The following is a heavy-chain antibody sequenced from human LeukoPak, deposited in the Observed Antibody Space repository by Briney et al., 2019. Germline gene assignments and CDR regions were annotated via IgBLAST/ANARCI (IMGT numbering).Heavy chain of an antibody. CDR1: RGTFSSYA. V-gene: IGHV1-69*01. CDR3: ARVSQAIVTYDSSGYMGFDY. Sequence: SVKVSCKASRGTFSSYAISWVRQAPGQGLEWMGGIIPIFGTANYAQKFQGRVTITADESTSTAYMELSSLRSEDTAVYYCARVSQAIVTYDSSGYMGFDYWGQGTLVTVSS. CDR2: IIPIFGTA. J-gene: IGHJ4*02. D-gene: IGHD3-22*01.